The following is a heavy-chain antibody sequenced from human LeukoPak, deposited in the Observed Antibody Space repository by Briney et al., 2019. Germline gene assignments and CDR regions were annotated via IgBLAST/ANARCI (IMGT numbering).Heavy chain of an antibody. V-gene: IGHV3-23*01. D-gene: IGHD3-10*01. CDR1: GFTFSSFA. CDR2: ISGSGGST. J-gene: IGHJ4*02. Sequence: GGSLRLSCVASGFTFSSFAMSWVRQAPGKGLEWVSAISGSGGSTYYADSVKGRFTISRDNSKNTLYLQMNSLRAEDTAVYYCAKDITMVRGVAIDYWGQGTLVTVSS. CDR3: AKDITMVRGVAIDY.